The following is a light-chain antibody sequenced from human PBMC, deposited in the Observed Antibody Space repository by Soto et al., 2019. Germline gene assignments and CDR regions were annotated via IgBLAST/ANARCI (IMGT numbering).Light chain of an antibody. CDR3: SSFSSITREV. CDR1: SSDVGGYNY. J-gene: IGLJ2*01. CDR2: DVN. V-gene: IGLV2-11*01. Sequence: QSALTQPRSVSGSPGQSVTISCTGTSSDVGGYNYVSWYQQHPGKAPKLMIYDVNKRPSGVPDRFSGSKSGNTASLTISGLQTEDEADYYCSSFSSITREVFGGGTKLTVL.